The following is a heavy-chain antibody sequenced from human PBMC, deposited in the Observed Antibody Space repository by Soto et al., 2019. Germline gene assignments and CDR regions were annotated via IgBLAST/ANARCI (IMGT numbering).Heavy chain of an antibody. CDR3: AKDAGGDYNNYYYYYGMDV. CDR2: ISWNSGSI. CDR1: GFTFDDYA. D-gene: IGHD2-21*02. V-gene: IGHV3-9*01. Sequence: EVQLVESGGGLVQPGRSLRLSCAASGFTFDDYAMHWVRQAPGKGLEWVSGISWNSGSIGYADSVKGRFTISRDNAKNSLYLQMNSLRAEDTALYYCAKDAGGDYNNYYYYYGMDVWGQGITVTVSS. J-gene: IGHJ6*02.